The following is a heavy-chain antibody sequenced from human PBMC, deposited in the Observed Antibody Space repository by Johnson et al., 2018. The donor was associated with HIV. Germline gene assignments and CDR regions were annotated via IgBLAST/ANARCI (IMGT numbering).Heavy chain of an antibody. D-gene: IGHD3-10*01. J-gene: IGHJ3*02. Sequence: QMQLVESGGGVVQPGKSLRLSCSASRFTFSNYAMNWVRQAPGKGLEWMAIISYDGSNKNYADSVKGRFTISRDNSKNTLYLQLNNLRAEDTAVYYCARGPVMVRGVTDACDIWGQGTVVTVSS. CDR2: ISYDGSNK. V-gene: IGHV3-30*03. CDR1: RFTFSNYA. CDR3: ARGPVMVRGVTDACDI.